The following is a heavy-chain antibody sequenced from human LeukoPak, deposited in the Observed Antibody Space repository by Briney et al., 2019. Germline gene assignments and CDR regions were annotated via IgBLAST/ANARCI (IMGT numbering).Heavy chain of an antibody. D-gene: IGHD3-3*01. CDR2: ISDSGGST. CDR3: AKDWLSTIFGVVDAFDI. J-gene: IGHJ3*02. V-gene: IGHV3-23*01. CDR1: GFTFSSYS. Sequence: GGSLRLSCAASGFTFSSYSMNWVRQAPGKGLEWVSAISDSGGSTYYADSVKGRFTISRDNSKNTLYLQMNSLRAEDTAVYYCAKDWLSTIFGVVDAFDIWGQGTMVTVSS.